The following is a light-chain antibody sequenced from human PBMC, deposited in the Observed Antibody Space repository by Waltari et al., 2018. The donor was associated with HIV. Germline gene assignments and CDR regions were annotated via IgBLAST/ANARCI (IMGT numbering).Light chain of an antibody. Sequence: QSALTQPASVSGSPGQSITISCTGTSSDVGGYNYVSWYQQHPGKAPKLMIYELSYRPSGGSNRFSGSKSGNTASLTISGLQAEDEADYYCSSYTSTSTVFGGGTKLTVL. CDR2: ELS. CDR1: SSDVGGYNY. CDR3: SSYTSTSTV. V-gene: IGLV2-14*01. J-gene: IGLJ3*02.